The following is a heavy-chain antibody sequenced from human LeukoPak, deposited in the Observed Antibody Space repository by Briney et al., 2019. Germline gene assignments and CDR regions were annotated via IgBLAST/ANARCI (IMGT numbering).Heavy chain of an antibody. CDR1: GYHFTSSW. CDR2: IYPGDSDT. V-gene: IGHV5-51*01. CDR3: ANSPPDGDYVN. D-gene: IGHD4-17*01. Sequence: GESLKISCKASGYHFTSSWIGWVRQLPGKGLEWMGVIYPGDSDTRYNPSFQGQVTISADKSISTAYLQWSSLRASDTAMYYCANSPPDGDYVNWGQGTLVTVSS. J-gene: IGHJ4*02.